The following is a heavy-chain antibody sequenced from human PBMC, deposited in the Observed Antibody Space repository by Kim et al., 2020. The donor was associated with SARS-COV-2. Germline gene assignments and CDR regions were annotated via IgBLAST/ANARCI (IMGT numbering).Heavy chain of an antibody. Sequence: GGSLRLSCAASGFTFSSYSMNWVRQAPGKGLEWVSYISSSSSTIYYADSVKGRFTISRDNAKNSLYLQMNSLRDEDPAVYYCARDGALRVFDWSPDHYNYMVLWGEGTTVTVSS. J-gene: IGHJ6*03. CDR1: GFTFSSYS. V-gene: IGHV3-48*02. D-gene: IGHD3-9*01. CDR2: ISSSSSTI. CDR3: ARDGALRVFDWSPDHYNYMVL.